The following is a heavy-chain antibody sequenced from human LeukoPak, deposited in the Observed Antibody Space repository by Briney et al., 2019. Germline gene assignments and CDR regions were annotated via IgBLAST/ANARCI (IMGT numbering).Heavy chain of an antibody. D-gene: IGHD2-2*01. CDR1: GFTFSTYA. Sequence: GGSLRLSCAASGFTFSTYAMSWVRQAPGQGLEWVSSISGDGGSTYYAESVKGRFTISRDNSKNTLYLQMNSLRAEDAAVYYCAKRPDCSTTNCFRFEYWGQGTLVTVSS. CDR3: AKRPDCSTTNCFRFEY. CDR2: ISGDGGST. V-gene: IGHV3-23*01. J-gene: IGHJ4*02.